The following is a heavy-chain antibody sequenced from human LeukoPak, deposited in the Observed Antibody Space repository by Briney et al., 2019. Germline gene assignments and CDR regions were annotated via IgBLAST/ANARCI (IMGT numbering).Heavy chain of an antibody. J-gene: IGHJ4*02. Sequence: GGSLRLSCAASGFTFSSYEMNWVRQAPGKGLEWVSYISSSGSTIYYADSVKGRFTISRDNAKNSLYLQMNSLGAEDTAVYYCAKVPLRSGWKVFDYWGQGTLVTVSS. D-gene: IGHD6-19*01. CDR2: ISSSGSTI. CDR1: GFTFSSYE. V-gene: IGHV3-48*03. CDR3: AKVPLRSGWKVFDY.